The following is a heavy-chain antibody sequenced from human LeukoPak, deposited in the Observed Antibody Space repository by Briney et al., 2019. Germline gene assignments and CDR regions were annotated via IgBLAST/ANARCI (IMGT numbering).Heavy chain of an antibody. CDR1: GGTFSSYA. D-gene: IGHD6-13*01. Sequence: ASVKVSCKSSGGTFSSYAIIWVRQAPGQGLKWMGSIIPILGIAKYAQKFQGRVTITADKSTSTAYMELSSLRSEDTAVYYCASSVAAAGTSYFDYWGQGTLVTVSS. CDR3: ASSVAAAGTSYFDY. CDR2: IIPILGIA. J-gene: IGHJ4*02. V-gene: IGHV1-69*04.